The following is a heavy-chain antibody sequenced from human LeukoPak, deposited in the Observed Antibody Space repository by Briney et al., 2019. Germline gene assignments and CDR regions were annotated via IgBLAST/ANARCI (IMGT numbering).Heavy chain of an antibody. J-gene: IGHJ4*02. D-gene: IGHD5-24*01. CDR3: ARDRGMANFDY. CDR1: GGSISNSY. Sequence: SATLSLTCTVSGGSISNSYWSWIRPPPGKGLEWIGYIFYSGSTNYNPSLKSRVTISVDTSKNQFSLNLSSVTAADTAVYYCARDRGMANFDYWGQGTLVTVSS. V-gene: IGHV4-59*13. CDR2: IFYSGST.